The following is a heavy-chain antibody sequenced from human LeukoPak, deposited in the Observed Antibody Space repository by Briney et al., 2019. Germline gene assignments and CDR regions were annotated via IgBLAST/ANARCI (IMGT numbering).Heavy chain of an antibody. CDR2: IYSSGST. J-gene: IGHJ5*02. D-gene: IGHD4-17*01. Sequence: PSETLSPTCIVSGGSISSISSNNYHWGWIRQPPGKGLEWIGSIYSSGSTYYNPSLKSRVTISVDTSKNQFSLKLTSVTAADTAVYYCARHYGPWGQGTLVTVSS. CDR1: GGSISSISSNNYH. CDR3: ARHYGP. V-gene: IGHV4-39*01.